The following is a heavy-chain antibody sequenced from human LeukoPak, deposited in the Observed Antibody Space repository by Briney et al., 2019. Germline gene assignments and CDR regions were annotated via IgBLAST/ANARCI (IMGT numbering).Heavy chain of an antibody. Sequence: GGSLRLSCAASGFTFSSYAMSWVRQPPATGLEWVSAISGSGGSTYYADSVKGRSTISRDNSKNTLYLQMNSLRAEDTAVYYCAKDRARITMIVVVTNFDYWGQGTLVTVSS. V-gene: IGHV3-23*01. D-gene: IGHD3-22*01. J-gene: IGHJ4*02. CDR3: AKDRARITMIVVVTNFDY. CDR2: ISGSGGST. CDR1: GFTFSSYA.